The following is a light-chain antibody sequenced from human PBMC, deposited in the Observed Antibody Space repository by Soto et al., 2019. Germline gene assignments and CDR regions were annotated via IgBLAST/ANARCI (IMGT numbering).Light chain of an antibody. CDR2: DAS. Sequence: EIVLTQSPGTLSLSPGERATLSCRASQSVSSSYLAWYQQKPGQAPRLLIYDASSRATGIPDRFSGSGSGTDFTLTISRLEPEDFAVYYCQQYGSSPRTFGQGTQVEI. V-gene: IGKV3-20*01. J-gene: IGKJ1*01. CDR3: QQYGSSPRT. CDR1: QSVSSSY.